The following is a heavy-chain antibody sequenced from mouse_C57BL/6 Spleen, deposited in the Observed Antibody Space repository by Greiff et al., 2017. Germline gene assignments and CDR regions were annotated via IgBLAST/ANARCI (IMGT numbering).Heavy chain of an antibody. V-gene: IGHV5-4*03. CDR3: ARAVGSSFFFDY. CDR2: LSDGGSYT. D-gene: IGHD1-1*01. J-gene: IGHJ2*01. CDR1: GFTFSSYA. Sequence: EVKLLEPGGGLVKPGGSLKLSCAASGFTFSSYAMPWVRQTPEKRLEWVATLSDGGSYTYYPDNVKGRFTITRDNAKSNLYLQMSHLKSEDTAMYYCARAVGSSFFFDYWGQGTTLTVSS.